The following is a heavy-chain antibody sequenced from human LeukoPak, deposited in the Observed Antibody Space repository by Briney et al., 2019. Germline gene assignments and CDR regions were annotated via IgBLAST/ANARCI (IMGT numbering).Heavy chain of an antibody. CDR1: GYTYTGYE. CDR2: INISGNTI. J-gene: IGHJ4*02. D-gene: IGHD1-26*01. CDR3: ARVSGELPSVY. Sequence: PRGSLRLSCVASGYTYTGYEMNWVRQAPGKGLEGFPYINISGNTIYYADSVKGRFTISKDNAKNSLYRQMNSLRAEDTAVYNFARVSGELPSVYWGQGTLVTVSS. V-gene: IGHV3-48*03.